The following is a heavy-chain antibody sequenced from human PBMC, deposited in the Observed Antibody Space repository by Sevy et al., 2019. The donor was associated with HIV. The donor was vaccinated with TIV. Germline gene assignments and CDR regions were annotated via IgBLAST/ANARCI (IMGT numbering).Heavy chain of an antibody. CDR2: ISYDGSNK. D-gene: IGHD3-22*01. V-gene: IGHV3-30-3*01. CDR1: GFTFSSYA. J-gene: IGHJ4*02. Sequence: GGSLRLSCAASGFTFSSYAMHWVRQAPGKGLEWVAVISYDGSNKYYADSVKDRFTISRDNSKNTLYLQMNSLRAEDTAVYYCARETMIVVVIPQYYFDYWGQGTLVTVSS. CDR3: ARETMIVVVIPQYYFDY.